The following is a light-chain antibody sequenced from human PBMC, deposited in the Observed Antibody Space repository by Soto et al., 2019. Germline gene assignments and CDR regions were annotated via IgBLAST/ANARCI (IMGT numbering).Light chain of an antibody. CDR1: QSVISNF. J-gene: IGKJ2*01. CDR3: QQTFHSPRT. CDR2: DSS. V-gene: IGKV3-20*01. Sequence: EIVLTQSPGTLSLSPGETASLSCRASQSVISNFLAWYRQRRGQPPRLLMYDSSKRATGIPARFTGSGSGTTFTLTISRVEPGDSAVYYCQQTFHSPRTFGQGTRLEIK.